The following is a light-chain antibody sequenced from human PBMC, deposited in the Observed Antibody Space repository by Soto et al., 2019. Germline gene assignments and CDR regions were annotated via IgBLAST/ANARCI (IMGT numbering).Light chain of an antibody. CDR3: QQYNNWPIT. J-gene: IGKJ5*01. V-gene: IGKV3-11*01. CDR1: QSFRGL. Sequence: EIGLTQSPSTLSSFPGDRVTLSCRASQSFRGLLAWYQQKPGQAPRLLIYDAYNRATGIPPRFSGSGSGTDFTLTISRLEPEDFAVYYCQQYNNWPITFGQGTRLEI. CDR2: DAY.